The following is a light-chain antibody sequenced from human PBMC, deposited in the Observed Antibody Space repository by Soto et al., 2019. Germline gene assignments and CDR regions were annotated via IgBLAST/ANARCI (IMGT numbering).Light chain of an antibody. CDR2: GAF. J-gene: IGKJ1*01. CDR1: QSVSSN. Sequence: EILMTQSPVTLSVSPGERATLSCRASQSVSSNLAWYQQKPGQAPSLLIYGAFTRATGIPARFSGTGSGTEFTLTISSLQSEDFALYYCQQYNDWPLTFGQG. CDR3: QQYNDWPLT. V-gene: IGKV3-15*01.